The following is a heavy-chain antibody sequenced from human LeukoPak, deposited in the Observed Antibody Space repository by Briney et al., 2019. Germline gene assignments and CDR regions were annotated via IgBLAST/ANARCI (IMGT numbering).Heavy chain of an antibody. Sequence: ASVKVSCKVSGYTLTELSMHWVRQAPGKGLEWMGGFDPEDGETIYAQKFQGRVTMTEDTSTDTAYMEPSSLRSEDTAVYYCATAVAVWDATLPEYFQHWGQGTLVTVSS. CDR1: GYTLTELS. CDR3: ATAVAVWDATLPEYFQH. V-gene: IGHV1-24*01. J-gene: IGHJ1*01. D-gene: IGHD6-19*01. CDR2: FDPEDGET.